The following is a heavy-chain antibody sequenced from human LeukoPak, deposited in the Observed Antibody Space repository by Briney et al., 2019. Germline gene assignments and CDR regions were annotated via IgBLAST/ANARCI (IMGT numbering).Heavy chain of an antibody. CDR3: ARVRTTVVTPGYYYYMDV. J-gene: IGHJ6*03. D-gene: IGHD4-23*01. CDR2: IIPIFGTA. CDR1: GGTFSSYA. V-gene: IGHV1-69*13. Sequence: EASVKVSCKASGGTFSSYAISWVRQAPGQGLEWMGGIIPIFGTANYAQKFQGRVTITADESTSTAYMELSSLRSEDTAVYYCARVRTTVVTPGYYYYMDVWGKGTTVTVSS.